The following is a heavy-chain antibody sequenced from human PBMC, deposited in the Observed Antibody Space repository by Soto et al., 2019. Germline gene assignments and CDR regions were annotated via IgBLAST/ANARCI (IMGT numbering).Heavy chain of an antibody. J-gene: IGHJ4*02. Sequence: VQLLESGGGVVQPGRSLRLSCAASGFSFSISPMHWVRQAPGKGPEWVALISYDGTNKFYADSVKGRFTISRDNSKSTLYLQVESLRPEDAAVYYCARDPKTSGGQHWAFNYFDSWGQGALVTVSS. V-gene: IGHV3-30-3*01. CDR2: ISYDGTNK. CDR3: ARDPKTSGGQHWAFNYFDS. CDR1: GFSFSISP. D-gene: IGHD7-27*01.